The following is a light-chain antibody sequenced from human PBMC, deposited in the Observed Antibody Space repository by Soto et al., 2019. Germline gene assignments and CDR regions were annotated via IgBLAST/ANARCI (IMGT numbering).Light chain of an antibody. CDR3: QQYYFYLWT. Sequence: DIRMTQSPSTLSASVGDRVTITCRASQSIDSWSAWYQQKPGKAPRLLIFDASTLETGVPSRFGGSGAGTEFTLTISSLQPDDSATYYCQQYYFYLWTFGQGTKVEI. CDR2: DAS. J-gene: IGKJ1*01. V-gene: IGKV1-5*01. CDR1: QSIDSW.